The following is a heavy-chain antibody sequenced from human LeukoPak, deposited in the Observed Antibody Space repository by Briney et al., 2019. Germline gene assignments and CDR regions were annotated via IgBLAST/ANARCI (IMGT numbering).Heavy chain of an antibody. V-gene: IGHV4-34*01. CDR1: GGSFSGYY. CDR3: AREYSSSWYVGTPFDY. CDR2: INHSGST. J-gene: IGHJ4*02. D-gene: IGHD6-13*01. Sequence: SETLSLTCAVYGGSFSGYYWSWIRQPPGKGLEWIGEINHSGSTNYNPSLKSRVTIPVDTSKNQFSLKLSSVTAADTAVYYCAREYSSSWYVGTPFDYWGQGTLVTVSS.